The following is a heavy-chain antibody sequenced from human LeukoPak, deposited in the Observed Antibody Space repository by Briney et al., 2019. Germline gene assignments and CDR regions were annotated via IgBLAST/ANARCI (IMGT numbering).Heavy chain of an antibody. CDR3: ARQTGSGLFILP. D-gene: IGHD3/OR15-3a*01. CDR1: GGSISSSNSY. Sequence: TSETLSLTCTVSGGSISSSNSYWGWIRQPPGKGLEWIGSIYYSGNTYYNASLKSQVSISIDTSKNQFSLRLTSVTAADTAVYYCARQTGSGLFILPGGQGTLVTVSS. V-gene: IGHV4-39*01. CDR2: IYYSGNT. J-gene: IGHJ4*02.